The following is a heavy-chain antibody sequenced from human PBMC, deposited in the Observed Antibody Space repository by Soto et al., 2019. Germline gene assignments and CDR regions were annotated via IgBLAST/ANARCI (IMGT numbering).Heavy chain of an antibody. V-gene: IGHV3-30*03. CDR2: ISYDGSNK. D-gene: IGHD3-10*01. CDR3: MTVTAVGSKWFGLNHLGPFDY. J-gene: IGHJ4*02. Sequence: SLRLSCAASGFSFRSYGMHWVRQTPGKWLXWVEVISYDGSNKKYEDYVKGRFNISRDNEKKKMYLQMESLRPEEKGVYHCMTVTAVGSKWFGLNHLGPFDYWGQGTLVTVSS. CDR1: GFSFRSYG.